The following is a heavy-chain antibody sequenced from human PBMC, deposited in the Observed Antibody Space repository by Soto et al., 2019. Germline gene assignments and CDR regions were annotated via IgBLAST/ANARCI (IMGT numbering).Heavy chain of an antibody. D-gene: IGHD2-8*02. CDR2: IYPDNSDI. V-gene: IGHV5-51*01. Sequence: RGESLKISCKGSGYRFTNYWIAWVRQMPGKGLEWMGIIYPDNSDIRYSPSFEGQVTFAADKSISTAYLQWSSLRASDTAMYYCASAYCTGATCFYVWGQGTLVTVS. CDR3: ASAYCTGATCFYV. J-gene: IGHJ4*02. CDR1: GYRFTNYW.